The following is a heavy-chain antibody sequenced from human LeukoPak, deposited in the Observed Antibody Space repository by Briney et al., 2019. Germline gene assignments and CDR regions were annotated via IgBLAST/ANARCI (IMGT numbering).Heavy chain of an antibody. J-gene: IGHJ4*02. V-gene: IGHV3-49*04. D-gene: IGHD3-22*01. CDR3: TRRTYYYYSSGYYPSSFDY. CDR1: GFTFGDYA. CDR2: IRSKAYGGTT. Sequence: GGSLRLSCTASGFTFGDYAMSWVRQAPGKGLEWVGFIRSKAYGGTTEYAASVKGRFTISRDDSKSIAYLQMNSLKTEDTAVYYCTRRTYYYYSSGYYPSSFDYWGQGTLVTVSS.